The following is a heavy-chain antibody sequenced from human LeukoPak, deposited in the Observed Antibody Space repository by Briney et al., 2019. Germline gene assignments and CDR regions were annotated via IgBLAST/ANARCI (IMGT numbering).Heavy chain of an antibody. CDR3: ARDRIAVAPLGEAFDI. V-gene: IGHV1-18*01. Sequence: ASVKVSCKASGYTFTSYGISWERQAPGQGLEWMGWISAYNGNTNYAQKLQGRVTMTTDTSTSTAYMELRSLSPDDTAVYYCARDRIAVAPLGEAFDIWGQGTMVTVSS. D-gene: IGHD6-19*01. CDR1: GYTFTSYG. J-gene: IGHJ3*02. CDR2: ISAYNGNT.